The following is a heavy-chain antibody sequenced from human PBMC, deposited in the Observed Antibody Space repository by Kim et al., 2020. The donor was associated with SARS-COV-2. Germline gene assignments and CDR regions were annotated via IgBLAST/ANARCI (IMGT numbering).Heavy chain of an antibody. CDR2: ISSSSSTI. CDR1: GFTFSSYS. Sequence: GGSLRLSCAASGFTFSSYSMNWVRQAPGKGLEWVSYISSSSSTIYYADSVKGRFTISRDNAKNSLYLQMNSLRDEDTAVYYCAREDSSSWVGYYYYGMDVWGQGTTVTVSS. J-gene: IGHJ6*02. V-gene: IGHV3-48*02. D-gene: IGHD6-13*01. CDR3: AREDSSSWVGYYYYGMDV.